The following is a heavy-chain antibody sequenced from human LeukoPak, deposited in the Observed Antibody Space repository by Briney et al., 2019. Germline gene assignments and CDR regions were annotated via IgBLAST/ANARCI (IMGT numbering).Heavy chain of an antibody. CDR1: GYTFTAYY. V-gene: IGHV1-2*02. D-gene: IGHD6-19*01. CDR3: ARDYYTRGRYSSGRLIVSW. Sequence: ASVKISCKASGYTFTAYYMHWVRQAPGQGLEWLGWINPNSGGTNYAQKFQGRVTMTRDTSISTVYMELSRLTFDDTAVYYCARDYYTRGRYSSGRLIVSWWGQGTLVTVSS. CDR2: INPNSGGT. J-gene: IGHJ4*02.